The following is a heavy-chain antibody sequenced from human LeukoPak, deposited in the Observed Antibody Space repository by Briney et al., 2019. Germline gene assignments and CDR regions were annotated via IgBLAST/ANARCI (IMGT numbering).Heavy chain of an antibody. CDR1: GGTFSSYA. Sequence: ASVKVSCKASGGTFSSYAISWVRQAPGQGLEWMGGFIPIFGTANYAQKFQGRVTITADESTSTAYMELSSLRSEDTAVYYCASHYYDSSGYYYGFDYWGQGTLVTVSS. J-gene: IGHJ4*02. V-gene: IGHV1-69*13. CDR2: FIPIFGTA. CDR3: ASHYYDSSGYYYGFDY. D-gene: IGHD3-22*01.